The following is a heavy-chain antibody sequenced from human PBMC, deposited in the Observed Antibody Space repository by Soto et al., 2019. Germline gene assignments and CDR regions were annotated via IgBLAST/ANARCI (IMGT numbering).Heavy chain of an antibody. D-gene: IGHD1-26*01. CDR2: IYHSGST. CDR1: GGSISSSNW. Sequence: QVQLQESGPGLVKPSGTLSLTCAVSGGSISSSNWWSWVRQPPGKGLEWIGEIYHSGSTNYNPSPXXRXXISVDKSKNQFSLKRSSVTAADTAVYYCAKVSGSYYYGMDVWGQGTTVTVSS. J-gene: IGHJ6*02. V-gene: IGHV4-4*02. CDR3: AKVSGSYYYGMDV.